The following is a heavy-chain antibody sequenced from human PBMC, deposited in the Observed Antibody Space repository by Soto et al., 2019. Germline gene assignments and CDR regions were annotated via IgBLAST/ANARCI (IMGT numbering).Heavy chain of an antibody. CDR1: GGSISSHPYY. J-gene: IGHJ4*02. V-gene: IGHV4-39*02. D-gene: IGHD2-8*02. Sequence: KPSETLSLTCTVSGGSISSHPYYWGWIRQPPGEGPEWIASITYSGSTYYNPSLKSRITISVDTSNNQFSLKLTSVTAADTAVYYCARDKITGLFDYWGQGTLVTVSS. CDR3: ARDKITGLFDY. CDR2: ITYSGST.